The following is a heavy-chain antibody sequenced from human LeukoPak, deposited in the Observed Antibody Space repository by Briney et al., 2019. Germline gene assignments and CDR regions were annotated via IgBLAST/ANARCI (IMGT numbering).Heavy chain of an antibody. CDR1: GGSFSGYY. J-gene: IGHJ5*02. V-gene: IGHV4-34*01. CDR2: INHSGST. Sequence: SETLSLTCAVYGGSFSGYYWSWIRQPPGKGLEWIGEINHSGSTNYNPSLKSRVTISVDTSKNQFSLKLSCVTAADTAVYYCARDLYSSSWNRGNWFDPWGQGTLVTVSS. CDR3: ARDLYSSSWNRGNWFDP. D-gene: IGHD6-13*01.